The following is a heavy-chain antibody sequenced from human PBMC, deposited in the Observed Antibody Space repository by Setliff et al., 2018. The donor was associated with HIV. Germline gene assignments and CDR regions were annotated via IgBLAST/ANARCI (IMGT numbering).Heavy chain of an antibody. CDR2: INHSGST. D-gene: IGHD6-19*01. CDR1: GGSFSGYY. CDR3: ARRAVAGTGGAFDI. V-gene: IGHV4-34*01. Sequence: SETLSLTCAVYGGSFSGYYWSWIRQPPGKGLEWIGEINHSGSTNYNPSLKSRVTISVDTSKNQFSLKLSSVTAADTAVYYCARRAVAGTGGAFDIWGQGTMVTVS. J-gene: IGHJ3*02.